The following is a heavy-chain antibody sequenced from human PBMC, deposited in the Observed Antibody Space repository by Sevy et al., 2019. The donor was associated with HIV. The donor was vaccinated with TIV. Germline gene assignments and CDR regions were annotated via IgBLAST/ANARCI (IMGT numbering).Heavy chain of an antibody. J-gene: IGHJ4*02. V-gene: IGHV3-23*01. D-gene: IGHD3-22*01. Sequence: GGSLRLSCAASGFTFSTYAMSWVRQAPGKGLEWVSGISGTYGSTYYADSVKGRFTISRDKSKNTLYLQMNSLRAEDTALYYCAKDLYYDTSLFDYWGQGIRVTVSS. CDR3: AKDLYYDTSLFDY. CDR1: GFTFSTYA. CDR2: ISGTYGST.